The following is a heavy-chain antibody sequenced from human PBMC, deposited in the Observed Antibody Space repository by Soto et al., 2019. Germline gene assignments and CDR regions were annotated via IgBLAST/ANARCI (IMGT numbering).Heavy chain of an antibody. V-gene: IGHV3-23*01. CDR3: ARDPEYCSSTSCYNIRDY. J-gene: IGHJ4*02. CDR1: GFTFSYYA. CDR2: ISGSGGST. Sequence: PGGSLRLSCAASGFTFSYYAMSWVRQAPGKGLEWVSGISGSGGSTYHADSLKGRFTISRDNSKNTLYLQMNSLRSDDTAVYYCARDPEYCSSTSCYNIRDYWGQGTLVTVSS. D-gene: IGHD2-2*02.